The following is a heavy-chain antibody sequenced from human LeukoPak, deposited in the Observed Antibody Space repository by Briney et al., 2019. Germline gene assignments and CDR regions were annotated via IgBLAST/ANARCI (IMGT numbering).Heavy chain of an antibody. J-gene: IGHJ4*02. Sequence: GRSLRLSCAASGFTFSSYGMHWVRQAPGKGLEWVAVISYDGSNKYYADSVKGRFTISRDNSKNTLYLQMNSLRAEDTAVYYCAGSLGVVAATPGYWGQGTLVTVS. CDR2: ISYDGSNK. D-gene: IGHD2-15*01. V-gene: IGHV3-30*03. CDR3: AGSLGVVAATPGY. CDR1: GFTFSSYG.